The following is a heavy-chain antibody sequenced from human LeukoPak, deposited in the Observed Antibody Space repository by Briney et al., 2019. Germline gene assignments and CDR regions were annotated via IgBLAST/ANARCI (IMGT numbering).Heavy chain of an antibody. CDR2: IYHSGST. J-gene: IGHJ6*03. CDR1: GYSISSGYY. CDR3: AREEYCSGGSCLKGYYYMDV. V-gene: IGHV4-38-2*02. Sequence: SETLSLTCTVSGYSISSGYYWGWIRQPPGKGLEWIGSIYHSGSTYYNPSLKSRVTISVDTSKNQFSLKLSSVTAADTAVYYCAREEYCSGGSCLKGYYYMDVWGKGTTVTVSS. D-gene: IGHD2-15*01.